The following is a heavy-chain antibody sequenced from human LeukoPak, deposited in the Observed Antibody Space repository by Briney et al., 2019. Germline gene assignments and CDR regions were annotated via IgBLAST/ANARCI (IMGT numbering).Heavy chain of an antibody. Sequence: GGSLRLSCAASGFTFSSYAMSWVRQAPGKGLEWASAISGSGGSTYYADSVKGRFTISRDNSKNTLYLQMNSLRAEDTAVYYCAKEGSLWFGELGDDYWGQGTLVTVSS. CDR1: GFTFSSYA. V-gene: IGHV3-23*01. D-gene: IGHD3-10*01. J-gene: IGHJ4*02. CDR3: AKEGSLWFGELGDDY. CDR2: ISGSGGST.